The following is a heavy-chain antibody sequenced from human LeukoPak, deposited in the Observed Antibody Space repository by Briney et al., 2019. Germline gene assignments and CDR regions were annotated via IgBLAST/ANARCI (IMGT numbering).Heavy chain of an antibody. V-gene: IGHV4-4*02. D-gene: IGHD1-14*01. CDR2: IYHSGST. J-gene: IGHJ4*02. Sequence: SGTLSLTCAVSGGSISSSNWWSWVRQPPGRGLEWIGEIYHSGSTNYNPSLKSRVTISVDKSKNQFSLKLSSVTAADTAVYYCAREIVGGFNPGAYWGQGTLVTVSS. CDR1: GGSISSSNW. CDR3: AREIVGGFNPGAY.